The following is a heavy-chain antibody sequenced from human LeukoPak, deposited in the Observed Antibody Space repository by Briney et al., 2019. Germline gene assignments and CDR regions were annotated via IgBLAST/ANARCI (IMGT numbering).Heavy chain of an antibody. CDR2: ITTNADRT. CDR3: AIMHGYYDGSGYWVQ. Sequence: GGSLRLSCAASGFTFCSYGMSWVRQAPGKALEWVSFITTNADRTSYADSVEGRFTISRDNPRNTLYMQMNSLRDEDTAVYYCAIMHGYYDGSGYWVQWGQGTLVTVSS. J-gene: IGHJ1*01. V-gene: IGHV3-23*01. CDR1: GFTFCSYG. D-gene: IGHD3-22*01.